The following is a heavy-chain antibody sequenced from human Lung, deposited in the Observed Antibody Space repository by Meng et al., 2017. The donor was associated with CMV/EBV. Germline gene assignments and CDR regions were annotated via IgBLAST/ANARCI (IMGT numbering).Heavy chain of an antibody. Sequence: SXAASGFTFRNYGIHWVRQAPGKGLEWLAVISYDGSKEYYADSVKGRFTISRDNSKNTLELQMNSLRVEDTAVYFCARGLKAAAGTREYYYGMDVWXQGTAVTVSS. CDR2: ISYDGSKE. D-gene: IGHD6-13*01. CDR1: GFTFRNYG. J-gene: IGHJ6*02. CDR3: ARGLKAAAGTREYYYGMDV. V-gene: IGHV3-30*03.